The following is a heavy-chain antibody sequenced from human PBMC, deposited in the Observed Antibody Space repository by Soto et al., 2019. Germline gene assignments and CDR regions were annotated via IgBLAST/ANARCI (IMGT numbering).Heavy chain of an antibody. Sequence: WDSLKISCQGSGYRFSTYWIHWVRQLPGKGLESVGIIYPADSDTRYSPSFQGQVTISADKTISTTYLQWSSLKASDTAMYFCARRYIAAPATACDLWGQGTPVTVSS. CDR3: ARRYIAAPATACDL. CDR1: GYRFSTYW. V-gene: IGHV5-51*01. J-gene: IGHJ5*02. D-gene: IGHD6-13*01. CDR2: IYPADSDT.